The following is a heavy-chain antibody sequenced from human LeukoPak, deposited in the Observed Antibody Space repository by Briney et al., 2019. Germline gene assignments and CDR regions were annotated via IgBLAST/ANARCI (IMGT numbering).Heavy chain of an antibody. CDR3: ARVLGVVRDWYFDL. CDR1: GFTFDDYG. D-gene: IGHD3-3*01. V-gene: IGHV3-20*04. J-gene: IGHJ2*01. Sequence: GGSLRLSCAASGFTFDDYGMSWVRQAPGKGLEWVSGINWNGGSTGYADSVKGRFTISRDNAKNSLYLQMNRLRAEDTALYYCARVLGVVRDWYFDLWGRGTLVTVSS. CDR2: INWNGGST.